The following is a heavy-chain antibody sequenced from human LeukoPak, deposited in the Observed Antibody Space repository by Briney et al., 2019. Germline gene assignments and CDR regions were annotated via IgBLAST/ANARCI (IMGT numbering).Heavy chain of an antibody. Sequence: GASVKVSCKASGYTFTSYGISWVRQAPGQGLEWMGWISAYNGSTNYAQKLQGRVTMTTDTSTSTAYMELRSLRSDDTAVYYCVGATEKAYYYYGMDVWGQGTTVTVSS. CDR2: ISAYNGST. CDR1: GYTFTSYG. J-gene: IGHJ6*02. V-gene: IGHV1-18*01. CDR3: VGATEKAYYYYGMDV.